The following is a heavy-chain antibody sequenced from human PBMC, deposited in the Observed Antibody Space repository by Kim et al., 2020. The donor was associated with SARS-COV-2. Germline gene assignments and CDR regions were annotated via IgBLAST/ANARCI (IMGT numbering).Heavy chain of an antibody. CDR2: IISSSRYI. V-gene: IGHV3-21*01. CDR1: FFPFILYT. Sequence: SLLLSLSASFFPFILYTPPFFPHSPFHFLYFLSPIISSSRYIYYAESVKGRFTISRDNAKNSLYLQMNSLRAEDTAVYYCARVQDSSSWGFQGYYYGMDVWGQGTTVTVSS. D-gene: IGHD6-13*01. J-gene: IGHJ6*02. CDR3: ARVQDSSSWGFQGYYYGMDV.